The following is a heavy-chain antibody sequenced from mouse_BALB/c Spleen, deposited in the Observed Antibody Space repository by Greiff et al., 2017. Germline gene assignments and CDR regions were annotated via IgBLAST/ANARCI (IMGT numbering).Heavy chain of an antibody. CDR2: ISSGGST. J-gene: IGHJ4*01. Sequence: EVKLEESGGGLVQPGGSRKLSCAASGFTFSSFGMHWVRQAPEKGLEWVASISSGGSTYYPDSVKGRFTISRDNARNILYLQMSSLRSEDTAMYYCARGRENGYYEGAMDHWGQGTSVTVSS. V-gene: IGHV5-6-5*01. CDR1: GFTFSSFG. CDR3: ARGRENGYYEGAMDH. D-gene: IGHD2-3*01.